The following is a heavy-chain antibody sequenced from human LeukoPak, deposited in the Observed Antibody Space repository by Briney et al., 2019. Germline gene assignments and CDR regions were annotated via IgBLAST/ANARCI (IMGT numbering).Heavy chain of an antibody. J-gene: IGHJ4*02. Sequence: SETLSLTCTVSGGSISSSSYYWGWIRQPPGKGLEWIGEINHSGSTNYNPSLKSRVTISVDTSKNQFSLKLSSVTAADTAVYYCARGGWLDYWGQGTLVTVSS. CDR3: ARGGWLDY. CDR1: GGSISSSSYY. CDR2: INHSGST. D-gene: IGHD5-24*01. V-gene: IGHV4-39*07.